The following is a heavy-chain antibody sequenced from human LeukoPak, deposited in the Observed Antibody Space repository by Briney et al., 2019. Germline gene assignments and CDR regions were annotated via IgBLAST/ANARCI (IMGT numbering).Heavy chain of an antibody. J-gene: IGHJ2*01. CDR1: GGSIRSGDYY. V-gene: IGHV4-30-4*08. D-gene: IGHD3-10*01. CDR3: ARRNYYASSWYFDL. CDR2: IYSSGST. Sequence: PSQTLSLTCTVSGGSIRSGDYYWSWIRQPPGKGLECIGYIYSSGSTYYSPSLKSRIAMSIDTSKNQFSLKLNSVTAADTATYCCARRNYYASSWYFDLWGRGTLVTVSS.